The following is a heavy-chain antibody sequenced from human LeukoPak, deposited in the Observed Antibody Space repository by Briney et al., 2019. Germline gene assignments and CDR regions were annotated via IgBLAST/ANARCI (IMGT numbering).Heavy chain of an antibody. CDR2: IYTSGST. CDR3: ARDTAAATYYYYGMDV. V-gene: IGHV4-61*02. CDR1: GGSISSGSYY. J-gene: IGHJ6*02. D-gene: IGHD6-13*01. Sequence: SETLSLTGTVSGGSISSGSYYWSWIRQPAGKGLEWIGRIYTSGSTNYNPSLKSRVTISVDTSKNQFSLKLSSVTAADTAVYYCARDTAAATYYYYGMDVWGQGTTVTVSS.